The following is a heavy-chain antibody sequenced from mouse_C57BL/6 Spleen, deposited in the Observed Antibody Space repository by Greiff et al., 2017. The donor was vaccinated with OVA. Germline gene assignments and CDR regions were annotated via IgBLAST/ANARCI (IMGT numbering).Heavy chain of an antibody. CDR3: ARSTVAPYYFDY. Sequence: VKLVESGPELVKPGASVKISCKASGYAFSSSWMNWVKQRPGKGLEWIVRIYPGDGDTNYNGKFKGKATLTADKSSSTAYMQLSSLTSEDSAVYFCARSTVAPYYFDYWGQGTTLTVSS. CDR1: GYAFSSSW. V-gene: IGHV1-82*01. J-gene: IGHJ2*01. D-gene: IGHD1-1*01. CDR2: IYPGDGDT.